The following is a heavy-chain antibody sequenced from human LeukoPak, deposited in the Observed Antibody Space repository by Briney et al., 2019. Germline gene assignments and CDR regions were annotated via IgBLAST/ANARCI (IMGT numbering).Heavy chain of an antibody. CDR1: GFTFSSYA. Sequence: GGSLRLSCAASGFTFSSYAMHWVRQAPGKGLEWVAVISYDGSNKYYADSVKSRFTISRDNSKNTLYLQMNSLRAEDTAVYYCARANGDYYFDYWGQGTLVTVSS. CDR2: ISYDGSNK. V-gene: IGHV3-30-3*01. CDR3: ARANGDYYFDY. J-gene: IGHJ4*02. D-gene: IGHD4-17*01.